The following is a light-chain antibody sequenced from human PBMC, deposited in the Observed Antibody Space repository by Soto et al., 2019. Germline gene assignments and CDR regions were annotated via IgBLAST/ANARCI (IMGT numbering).Light chain of an antibody. Sequence: EIVLTHSQVTLALSPGERATLSPRASQSVSSYLAWYQQRPGQAPRLLIYDASNRATGIPARFSGSGSGTDFTLTISSLQPEDFATYYCQQSYSTPISFGQGTRLEI. CDR3: QQSYSTPIS. J-gene: IGKJ5*01. V-gene: IGKV3-11*01. CDR1: QSVSSY. CDR2: DAS.